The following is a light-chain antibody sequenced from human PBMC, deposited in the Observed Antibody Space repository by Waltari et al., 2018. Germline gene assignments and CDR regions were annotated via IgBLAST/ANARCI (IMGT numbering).Light chain of an antibody. J-gene: IGKJ2*01. Sequence: ETIMTQSPATLSVSPGERASLSCRASKSVSNNLAWYQQKPGQAPRLLIYAASPRGTGVPGRFSGGGSGTDFTLTISSLQSEDFAVYYCQQYNEWPYTFGQGTKVDIK. CDR2: AAS. CDR3: QQYNEWPYT. V-gene: IGKV3-15*01. CDR1: KSVSNN.